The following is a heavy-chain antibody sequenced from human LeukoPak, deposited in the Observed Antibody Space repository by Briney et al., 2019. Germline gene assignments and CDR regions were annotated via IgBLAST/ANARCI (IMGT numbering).Heavy chain of an antibody. D-gene: IGHD1-1*01. CDR2: IYRGGST. J-gene: IGHJ4*02. CDR1: GFTVSINY. Sequence: GGSLRLYCTASGFTVSINYVSWVRQAPGKGLEWVSTIYRGGSTYYADYVKGRFTISRDNSKNTVYLQINTLRVEDTAVYYCARGGLETAVKYFFDYWGQGTLITVSS. CDR3: ARGGLETAVKYFFDY. V-gene: IGHV3-66*01.